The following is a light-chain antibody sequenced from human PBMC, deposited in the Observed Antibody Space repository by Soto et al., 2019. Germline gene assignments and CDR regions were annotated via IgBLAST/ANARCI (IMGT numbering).Light chain of an antibody. CDR3: QQYGSLPIT. CDR2: DAS. CDR1: QDIGNF. J-gene: IGKJ5*01. Sequence: DIQMTQSPSSLSASIGDRVTISCQASQDIGNFLNWYQQKPGKAPYLLIYDASNLDTGVSSRFSGRGSGRQFSITITSLQTDDVATYVCQQYGSLPITFGQGTRLDIK. V-gene: IGKV1-33*01.